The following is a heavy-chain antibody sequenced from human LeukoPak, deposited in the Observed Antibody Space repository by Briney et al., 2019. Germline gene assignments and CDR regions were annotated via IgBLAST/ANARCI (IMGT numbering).Heavy chain of an antibody. V-gene: IGHV4-61*02. CDR1: GASISSGSNS. CDR3: ARGARYYDILTGYYISGVDY. D-gene: IGHD3-9*01. CDR2: INTSGTT. J-gene: IGHJ4*02. Sequence: SETLSLTCTVSGASISSGSNSWGWIRQPAGKGLEWIGRINTSGTTNYNPSLKSRVTMSIDTSKNQFSLKLSSVTAADTAVYYCARGARYYDILTGYYISGVDYWGQGTLVTVSS.